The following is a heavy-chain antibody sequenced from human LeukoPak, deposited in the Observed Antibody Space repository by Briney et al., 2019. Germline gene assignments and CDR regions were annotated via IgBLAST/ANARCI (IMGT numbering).Heavy chain of an antibody. V-gene: IGHV3-23*01. CDR1: GFTFSSYA. CDR3: AKDLGYCSSTSCYSWFDP. CDR2: ISGGGGST. J-gene: IGHJ5*02. D-gene: IGHD2-2*01. Sequence: PGGSLRLSCAASGFTFSSYAMSWVRQAPGKGLEGVSTISGGGGSTYYVDSVKGRFTISRDNSKNTLYLQMNSLRAEDTAVYYCAKDLGYCSSTSCYSWFDPWGQGTLVTVSS.